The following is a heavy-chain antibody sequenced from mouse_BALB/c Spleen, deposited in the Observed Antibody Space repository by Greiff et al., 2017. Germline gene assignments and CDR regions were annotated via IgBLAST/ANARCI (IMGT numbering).Heavy chain of an antibody. D-gene: IGHD1-1*01. CDR2: INPSSGYT. J-gene: IGHJ2*01. V-gene: IGHV1-4*02. CDR3: ARYYYGSSYPDY. CDR1: GYTFTSYT. Sequence: QVQLQQSAAELARPGASVKMSCKASGYTFTSYTMHWVKQRPGQGLEWIGYINPSSGYTEYNQKFKDKTTLTADKSSSTAYMQLSSLTSEDSAVYYCARYYYGSSYPDYWGQGTTLTVSS.